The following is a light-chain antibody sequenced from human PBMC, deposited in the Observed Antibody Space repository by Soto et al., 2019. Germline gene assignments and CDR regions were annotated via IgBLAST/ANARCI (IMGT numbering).Light chain of an antibody. Sequence: DIQMTQSPSSVSASVGDRVTITCRASQDISGWLAWFQQKPGKAPNLLIYAASILQSGVPSRFSGSGSGTDFTLTITYLQPEDFATYYCQQSYSTPITFGQGTRLEIK. CDR2: AAS. CDR1: QDISGW. J-gene: IGKJ5*01. CDR3: QQSYSTPIT. V-gene: IGKV1D-12*01.